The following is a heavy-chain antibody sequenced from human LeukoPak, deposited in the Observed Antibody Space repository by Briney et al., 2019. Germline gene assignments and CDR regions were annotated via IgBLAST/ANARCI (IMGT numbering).Heavy chain of an antibody. CDR1: GYTFRGNY. Sequence: ASVKISCKASGYTFRGNYIHWLRQAPGQGLEWMGWIDANNGDTNSAQKFQGRVTMSRDTSISTAYMDLSSLSPDDAAVYYCARDPSSVTLYLFDYWGQGTLVTVSS. D-gene: IGHD4-11*01. J-gene: IGHJ4*02. CDR3: ARDPSSVTLYLFDY. V-gene: IGHV1-2*02. CDR2: IDANNGDT.